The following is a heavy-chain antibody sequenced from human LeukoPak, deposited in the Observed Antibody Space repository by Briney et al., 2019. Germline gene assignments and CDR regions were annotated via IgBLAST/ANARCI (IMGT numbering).Heavy chain of an antibody. V-gene: IGHV3-30*02. CDR3: ARGLFAYDY. J-gene: IGHJ4*02. CDR1: GFTFSSYG. D-gene: IGHD3-3*01. Sequence: GGSLRLSWAASGFTFSSYGMHWVRQAPGKGLEWVAFIRYDGSNKYYADSVKGRFTISRDNAKNSLYLQMNSLRAEDTAVYYCARGLFAYDYWGQGTLVTVSS. CDR2: IRYDGSNK.